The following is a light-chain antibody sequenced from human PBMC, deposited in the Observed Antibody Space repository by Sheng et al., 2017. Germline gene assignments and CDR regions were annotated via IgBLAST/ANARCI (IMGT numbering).Light chain of an antibody. Sequence: ETVLTQSPATLSVSPGERATLSCRASQSVSTNLAWYQQRPGRAPRLLIIGASTRATGVPARFSGSGYGTEFTLTITSLQSEDFAVYYCQQYNNWPPWTFGLGT. CDR3: QQYNNWPPWT. CDR2: GAS. CDR1: QSVSTN. V-gene: IGKV3-15*01. J-gene: IGKJ1*01.